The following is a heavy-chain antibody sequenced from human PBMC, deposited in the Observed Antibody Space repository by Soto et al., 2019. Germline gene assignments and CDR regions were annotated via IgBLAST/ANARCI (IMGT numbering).Heavy chain of an antibody. D-gene: IGHD5-12*01. Sequence: GGSLRLSCAASGFIFSSHVMHWVRQAPGKGPEWVAAISYDGTNKFYADSGKGRFIISRDNSKNTLYLQMNSLKAEDTAVYYCARDPMATIDYYFDYWGQGTLVTVSS. V-gene: IGHV3-30-3*01. J-gene: IGHJ4*02. CDR2: ISYDGTNK. CDR3: ARDPMATIDYYFDY. CDR1: GFIFSSHV.